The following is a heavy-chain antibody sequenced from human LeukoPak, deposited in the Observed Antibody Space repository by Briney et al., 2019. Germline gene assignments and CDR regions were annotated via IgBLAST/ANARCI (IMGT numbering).Heavy chain of an antibody. V-gene: IGHV4-4*07. CDR3: ARDRYDSVYNWFDP. CDR1: DGSISSYY. CDR2: IYSSGST. Sequence: SSETLSLTCTVSDGSISSYYWSWIRQPAGKGLEWIGRIYSSGSTNYNPSLKSRVTMSVDTSKNQFSLKLGSVTAADTAVYYCARDRYDSVYNWFDPWGQGTLVTVSS. D-gene: IGHD3-22*01. J-gene: IGHJ5*02.